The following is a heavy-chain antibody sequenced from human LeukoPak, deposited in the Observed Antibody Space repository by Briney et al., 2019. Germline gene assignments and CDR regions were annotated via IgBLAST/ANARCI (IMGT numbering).Heavy chain of an antibody. D-gene: IGHD3-22*01. CDR2: TNTDGSST. CDR1: GFTFSHYW. Sequence: GGSLRLSCEASGFTFSHYWMHWVRQAPGKGLVWVSRTNTDGSSTAYVDSVKGRFTISRDNAKNTMYLQMNSLRAEDTAVYYCVPTDSSGLDWGQGTLVTVSS. J-gene: IGHJ4*02. CDR3: VPTDSSGLD. V-gene: IGHV3-74*01.